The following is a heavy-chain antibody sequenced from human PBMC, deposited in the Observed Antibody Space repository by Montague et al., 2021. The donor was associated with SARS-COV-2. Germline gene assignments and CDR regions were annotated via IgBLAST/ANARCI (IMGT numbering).Heavy chain of an antibody. Sequence: SETLSLTCTVSGGSISSSSYYWGWIRQPPGKGLEWIGSIYYSGSTYYNPPLKNRVTISVDTSKNQFSLKLSSVTAADTAVYYCARLASGWWELTLDYWGQGTLVTVSS. CDR3: ARLASGWWELTLDY. V-gene: IGHV4-39*01. CDR1: GGSISSSSYY. CDR2: IYYSGST. D-gene: IGHD2-15*01. J-gene: IGHJ4*02.